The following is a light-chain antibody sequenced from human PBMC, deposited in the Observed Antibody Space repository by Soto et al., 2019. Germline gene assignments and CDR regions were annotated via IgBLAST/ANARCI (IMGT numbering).Light chain of an antibody. CDR2: EVT. J-gene: IGLJ3*02. V-gene: IGLV2-8*01. CDR1: SSDVGGYNY. CDR3: SSYAGSNNLV. Sequence: QTVVTQPPSASGFPGQSVTISCTGASSDVGGYNYVSWCQQHPGKAPKLMIYEVTKRPSGVPDRFSGSKSGNTASLTVSGLKAEYEADYYCSSYAGSNNLVFGGGTKLTVL.